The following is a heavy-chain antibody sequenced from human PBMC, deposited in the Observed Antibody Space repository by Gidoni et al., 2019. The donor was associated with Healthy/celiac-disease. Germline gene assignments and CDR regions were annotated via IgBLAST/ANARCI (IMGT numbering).Heavy chain of an antibody. Sequence: QVQLVESGGGVVQPGRSLRLSCAASGFTFSSYAMHWVRQAPGKGLEWGAVISYDGSNKYYADSVKGRFTISRDNSKNTLYLQMNSLRAEDTAVYYCARDPRGYSYGAIFDYWGQGTLVTVSS. CDR1: GFTFSSYA. J-gene: IGHJ4*02. CDR2: ISYDGSNK. CDR3: ARDPRGYSYGAIFDY. V-gene: IGHV3-30-3*01. D-gene: IGHD5-18*01.